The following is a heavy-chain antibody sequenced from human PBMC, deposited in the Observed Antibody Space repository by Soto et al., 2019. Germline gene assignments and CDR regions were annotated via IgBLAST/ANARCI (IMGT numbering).Heavy chain of an antibody. V-gene: IGHV3-9*01. CDR1: GFIFDDFA. Sequence: VQVVESGGGVVQPGRSLRLSCAASGFIFDDFAMHWVRQAPGKGLEWVSGISWNSGSTDYAASVKGRFIISRDNARNSLYLQMNSLRPEDTALYYCARDTDSDTWNDPFDYWGQGALVIVS. D-gene: IGHD1-1*01. CDR3: ARDTDSDTWNDPFDY. J-gene: IGHJ4*02. CDR2: ISWNSGST.